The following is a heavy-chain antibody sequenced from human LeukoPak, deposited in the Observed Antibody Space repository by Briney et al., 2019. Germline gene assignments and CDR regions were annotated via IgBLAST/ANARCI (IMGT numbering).Heavy chain of an antibody. D-gene: IGHD3-10*01. CDR2: INHSGST. CDR3: ARVRGVTPFDY. J-gene: IGHJ4*02. CDR1: GGSFSGYY. Sequence: PSETLSLTCAVYGGSFSGYYWSWIRQPPGKGLEWIGEINHSGSTNYNPSLKSRVTISVDTSKNQFSLKLSSVTAADTAVYYCARVRGVTPFDYWGQGTLVTVSS. V-gene: IGHV4-34*01.